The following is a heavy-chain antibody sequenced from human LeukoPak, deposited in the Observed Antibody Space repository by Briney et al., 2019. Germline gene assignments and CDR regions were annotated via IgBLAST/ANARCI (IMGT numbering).Heavy chain of an antibody. J-gene: IGHJ4*02. Sequence: PGGSLRLSCAASGFSAGGNYMSWVRQAPGKGLEWVSVIYGGGHTYYADSVKGRFTISRDKSRNTLYLQMNSLRAEDTAVYYCARDFVDRGMVNECWGQGTLVTVSS. CDR2: IYGGGHT. D-gene: IGHD5-18*01. CDR1: GFSAGGNY. V-gene: IGHV3-66*01. CDR3: ARDFVDRGMVNEC.